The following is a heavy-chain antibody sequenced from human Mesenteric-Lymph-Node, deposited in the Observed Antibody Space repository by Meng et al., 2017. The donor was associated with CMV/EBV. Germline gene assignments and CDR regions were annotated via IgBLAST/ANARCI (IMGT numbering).Heavy chain of an antibody. D-gene: IGHD5-12*01. J-gene: IGHJ4*02. Sequence: CKASGYTFTNYPIHWVRQAPGQRLEWMGWIDAGNGNTKYSQNFQGRVTVTRDTSANTAYMELSSLRSEDTAVYYCARGRGYSGYDLGYWGQGTLVTVSS. V-gene: IGHV1-3*01. CDR1: GYTFTNYP. CDR3: ARGRGYSGYDLGY. CDR2: IDAGNGNT.